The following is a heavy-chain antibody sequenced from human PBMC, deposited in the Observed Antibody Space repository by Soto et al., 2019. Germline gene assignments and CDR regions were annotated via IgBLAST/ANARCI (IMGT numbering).Heavy chain of an antibody. V-gene: IGHV3-66*01. CDR1: GFTVSSNY. Sequence: EVQLVESGGGLVQPGGSLRLSCAASGFTVSSNYMSWVRQAPGKGLEWVSVIYSGGSTYYAHSVKGRFTISRDNSKNTLYLQMNSLRAEDTAVYYCARDGGYCSGGSCYLGWFDPWGQGTLVTVSS. D-gene: IGHD2-15*01. J-gene: IGHJ5*02. CDR3: ARDGGYCSGGSCYLGWFDP. CDR2: IYSGGST.